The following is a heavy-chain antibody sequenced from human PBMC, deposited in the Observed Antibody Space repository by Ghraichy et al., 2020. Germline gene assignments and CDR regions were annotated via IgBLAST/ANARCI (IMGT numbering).Heavy chain of an antibody. CDR2: ITSSSRTI. Sequence: ESLNISCVGSGFTFSGYSMNWVRQSPGKGLEWVSYITSSSRTISYADSVKGRFTISRDNAQNSLYLQMNSLRDEDTAVYYCARGSKVVRFFYYDGMDVWGQGTTVTVSS. CDR1: GFTFSGYS. V-gene: IGHV3-48*02. J-gene: IGHJ6*02. CDR3: ARGSKVVRFFYYDGMDV. D-gene: IGHD4-23*01.